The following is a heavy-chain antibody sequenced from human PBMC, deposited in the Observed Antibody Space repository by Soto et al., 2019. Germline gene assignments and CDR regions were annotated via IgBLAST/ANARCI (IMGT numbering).Heavy chain of an antibody. CDR3: VPGSSGGVGEDC. D-gene: IGHD1-26*01. J-gene: IGHJ4*02. CDR2: ISESGGRT. V-gene: IGHV3-23*01. CDR1: GFTFSSHA. Sequence: EIQLLESGGGLVQPGGSLRLSCAASGFTFSSHAMTWVRQAPGKGLEWVSTISESGGRTFYADSVKGRFTISRDNSQNTLFLQLSSLRVDDTAVYYCVPGSSGGVGEDCWGQGALVTVSS.